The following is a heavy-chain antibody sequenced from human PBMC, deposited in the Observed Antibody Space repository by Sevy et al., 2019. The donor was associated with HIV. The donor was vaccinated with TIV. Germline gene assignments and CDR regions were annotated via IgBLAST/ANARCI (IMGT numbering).Heavy chain of an antibody. CDR2: IYYSGST. CDR3: ARYYYGGSSRWFDP. CDR1: GGSITSYY. V-gene: IGHV4-59*12. Sequence: SETLSLTCTVSGGSITSYYWSWIRQPPGKGLEWIGYIYYSGSTDYNPSLKSRVTISVDTSKNQFSLKLTSVTAADTAVYYCARYYYGGSSRWFDPWGQGTLVTVSS. D-gene: IGHD4-17*01. J-gene: IGHJ5*02.